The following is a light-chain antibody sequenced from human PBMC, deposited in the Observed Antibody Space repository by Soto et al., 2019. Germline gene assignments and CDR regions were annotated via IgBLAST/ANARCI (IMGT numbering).Light chain of an antibody. J-gene: IGKJ5*01. Sequence: EIVLTQSPGTLSLSPGERATLSCRASQSVSSSYLAWYQQKPGQAPRLLIYGASSRATGIPDRFSGSGSGTDFTLTISRLEPEDCAVYYCQQYGSSSITCGQGTRLEIK. CDR3: QQYGSSSIT. CDR1: QSVSSSY. V-gene: IGKV3-20*01. CDR2: GAS.